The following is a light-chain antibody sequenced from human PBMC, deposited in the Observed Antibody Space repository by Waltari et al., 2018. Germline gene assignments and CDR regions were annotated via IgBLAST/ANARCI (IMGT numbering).Light chain of an antibody. J-gene: IGLJ1*01. CDR3: NSFAGSNTHV. Sequence: QSALTQPPSASGSPGQSATISRPGTSGDVGGYNYVSCYHQHPGKTPQLIIYEATNRPSGFPDRFSGSKSGNTASLTVSGLQAEDEADYYCNSFAGSNTHVFGTGTKVTVL. CDR2: EAT. V-gene: IGLV2-8*01. CDR1: SGDVGGYNY.